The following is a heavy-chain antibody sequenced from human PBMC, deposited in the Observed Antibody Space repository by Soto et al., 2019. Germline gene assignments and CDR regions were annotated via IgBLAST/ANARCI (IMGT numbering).Heavy chain of an antibody. V-gene: IGHV4-30-4*01. Sequence: PAETLSLTCTVSGGTITSYYTCWIWIRQPPGEGLEWIGHIFDSGTTYTNPSLRSQVAISLDTSKNHFSLTLSSVTAADTAVYYCVRGPSGHKVQYWGQGALVTVS. D-gene: IGHD7-27*01. CDR2: IFDSGTT. J-gene: IGHJ4*02. CDR3: VRGPSGHKVQY. CDR1: GGTITSYYTC.